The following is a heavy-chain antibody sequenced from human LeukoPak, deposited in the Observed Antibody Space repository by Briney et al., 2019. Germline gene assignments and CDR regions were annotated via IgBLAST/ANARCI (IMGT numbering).Heavy chain of an antibody. J-gene: IGHJ4*02. CDR1: GFTFSSYG. V-gene: IGHV3-23*01. Sequence: QPGGSLRLSCAASGFTFSSYGMSWVRQAPGKGLEWVSAISGSGGSTYYADSVKGRFTISRDNAKNSLYLQMNSLRAEDTAVYYCARVYSSSSPFDYWGQGTLVTVSS. CDR2: ISGSGGST. D-gene: IGHD6-6*01. CDR3: ARVYSSSSPFDY.